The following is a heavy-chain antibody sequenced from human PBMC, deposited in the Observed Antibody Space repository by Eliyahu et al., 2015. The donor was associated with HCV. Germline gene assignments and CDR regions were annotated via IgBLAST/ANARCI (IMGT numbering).Heavy chain of an antibody. CDR2: INRSGTS. D-gene: IGHD6-19*01. CDR1: GGSFXGYY. CDR3: ARYAPNLTKHSSGWPASGWYFDL. V-gene: IGHV4-34*01. J-gene: IGHJ2*01. Sequence: QVQLQQWGAGLLKPSETLSLTCAVYGGSFXGYYXXWIRQPPGKGLEWIGEINRSGTSKNHPSLKSRVTISVDTSKNQFSLKLSSVTAADTAVYYCARYAPNLTKHSSGWPASGWYFDLWGRGTLVTVSS.